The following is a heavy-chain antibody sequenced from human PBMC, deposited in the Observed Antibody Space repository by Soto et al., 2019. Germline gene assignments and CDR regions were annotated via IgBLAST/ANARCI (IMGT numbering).Heavy chain of an antibody. J-gene: IGHJ4*02. D-gene: IGHD3-10*01. V-gene: IGHV1-46*01. CDR2: INPNGGGT. CDR1: GYKFINHY. CDR3: ARDSSASGTSYYFDY. Sequence: ASVKVSCKASGYKFINHYIHWVRQAPGVGLEWMGMINPNGGGTDYAQKFQGRVTMTTDTYASTVHMELSSLRSEDTAVYFCARDSSASGTSYYFDYWGQGTLVTVSS.